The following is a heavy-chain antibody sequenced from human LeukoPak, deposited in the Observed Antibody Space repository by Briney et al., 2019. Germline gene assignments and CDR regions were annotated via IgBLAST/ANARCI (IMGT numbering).Heavy chain of an antibody. CDR3: AKSIVLMVYAQY. Sequence: GGSLRLSCAASGFTFSSYAMSWVRQAPGKGLEWVSAISGSGGSTYYADSVKGRFTISRDNSKNTLYLQMSSLRAEDTAVYYCAKSIVLMVYAQYWGQGTLVTVSS. CDR2: ISGSGGST. V-gene: IGHV3-23*01. CDR1: GFTFSSYA. D-gene: IGHD2-8*01. J-gene: IGHJ4*02.